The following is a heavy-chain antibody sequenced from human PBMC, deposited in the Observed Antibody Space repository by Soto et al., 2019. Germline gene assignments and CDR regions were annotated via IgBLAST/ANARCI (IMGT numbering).Heavy chain of an antibody. CDR1: GGSFSGYY. Sequence: QVQLQQWGAGLLKPSETLSLTCAVYGGSFSGYYWSWIRQPPGKGLEWIGEINHSGSTNYNPSLKSRVTISVDTSKNQFSLKLSSVTAADTAVYYCARVSRWLRYFDYWGQGTLVTVSS. CDR2: INHSGST. CDR3: ARVSRWLRYFDY. D-gene: IGHD5-12*01. J-gene: IGHJ4*02. V-gene: IGHV4-34*01.